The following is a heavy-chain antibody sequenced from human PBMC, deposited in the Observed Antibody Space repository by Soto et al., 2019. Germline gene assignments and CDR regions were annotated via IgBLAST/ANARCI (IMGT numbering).Heavy chain of an antibody. CDR3: ASRAADRPF. CDR2: ISRTGST. CDR1: GGSITSSEC. J-gene: IGHJ4*02. D-gene: IGHD6-6*01. Sequence: SETLSLTCAVSGGSITSSECLILVRQPPGKGLEWIGEISRTGSTNYNSTLKSRVTISLDKSNNQFSLKLNSVTAADTAVYYCASRAADRPFWGQGTLVTVSS. V-gene: IGHV4-4*02.